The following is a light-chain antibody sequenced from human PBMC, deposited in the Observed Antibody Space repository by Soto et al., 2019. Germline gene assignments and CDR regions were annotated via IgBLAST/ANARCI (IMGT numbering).Light chain of an antibody. CDR1: QTVSSNY. J-gene: IGKJ5*01. CDR3: QQYTGQPTT. V-gene: IGKV3-20*01. CDR2: GAS. Sequence: EIIFAQSPDSLSLSTGEGVTLACRASQTVSSNYLAWCQQRHGQAPRILIYGASTRDAGIPDRFSGSGSGTDCTLTITRLEPEDAEVDFCQQYTGQPTTFGQGTRLEIK.